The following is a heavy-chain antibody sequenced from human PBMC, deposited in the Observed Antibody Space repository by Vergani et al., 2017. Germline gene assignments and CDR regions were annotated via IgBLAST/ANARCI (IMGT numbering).Heavy chain of an antibody. CDR1: GFTFSSYA. D-gene: IGHD6-13*01. J-gene: IGHJ4*02. CDR2: ISGSGRTT. CDR3: AKVLGNSWSPFDY. V-gene: IGHV3-23*04. Sequence: EVQLVESGGGLVQPGTSLRLSCAASGFTFSSYAMSWVRQAPGRGLEWVSSISGSGRTTNHADSVKGRFTISRDNSKNTLYMQMNNLRADDTAVYFCAKVLGNSWSPFDYWGQGTLVTVSS.